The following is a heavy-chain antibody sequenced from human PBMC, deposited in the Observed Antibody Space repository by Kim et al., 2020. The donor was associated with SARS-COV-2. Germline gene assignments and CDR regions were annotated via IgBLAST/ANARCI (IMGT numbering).Heavy chain of an antibody. CDR3: ARLGRQKGYCSGGSCYPTNYFDY. CDR2: INPNSGGT. V-gene: IGHV1-2*06. Sequence: ASVKVSCKASGYTFTGYYMHWVRQAPGQGLEWMGRINPNSGGTNYAQKFQGRVTMTRDTSISTAYMELSRLRSDDTAVYYCARLGRQKGYCSGGSCYPTNYFDYWGQGTLVTVSS. CDR1: GYTFTGYY. J-gene: IGHJ4*02. D-gene: IGHD2-15*01.